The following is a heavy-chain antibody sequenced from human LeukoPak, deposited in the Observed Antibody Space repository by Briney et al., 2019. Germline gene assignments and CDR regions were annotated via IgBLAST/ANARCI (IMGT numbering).Heavy chain of an antibody. CDR1: GFTFSSYA. CDR2: ISGSGGST. D-gene: IGHD3-3*01. CDR3: AKDRDHDFWSGYSMNWFDP. Sequence: AGGSLRLSCAASGFTFSSYAMSWVRQAPGKGLEWVSAISGSGGSTYYADSVKGRFTISRDNSKNTLYLQMNSLRAEDTAVYYCAKDRDHDFWSGYSMNWFDPWGQGTLVTVSS. J-gene: IGHJ5*02. V-gene: IGHV3-23*01.